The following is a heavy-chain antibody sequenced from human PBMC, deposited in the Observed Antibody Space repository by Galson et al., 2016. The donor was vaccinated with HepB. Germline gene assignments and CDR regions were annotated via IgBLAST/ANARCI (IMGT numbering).Heavy chain of an antibody. CDR3: TANGGGDGYFDY. CDR2: IVVGRGNT. CDR1: GFTFTTSA. D-gene: IGHD3-16*01. V-gene: IGHV1-58*01. J-gene: IGHJ4*02. Sequence: SVKVSCKASGFTFTTSAVQWVRQARGQRLEWIGWIVVGRGNTNYAQRFQERVTITRDMSTSTAYMELSSLRSEDTAVYYCTANGGGDGYFDYWGQGTLVTVSS.